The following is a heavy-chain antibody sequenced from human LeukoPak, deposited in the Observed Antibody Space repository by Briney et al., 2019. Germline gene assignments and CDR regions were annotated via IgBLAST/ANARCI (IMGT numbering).Heavy chain of an antibody. CDR2: MNPNSGDT. D-gene: IGHD6-19*01. CDR3: AREKRVAGSRGGFDP. J-gene: IGHJ5*02. Sequence: ASVKVSCKASGYTFTSYDINWVRQATGQGLEWMGWMNPNSGDTRYAQKFQGRVTMTRDTSISTAYMELSRLRSDDTAVYYCAREKRVAGSRGGFDPWGQGTLVTVSS. V-gene: IGHV1-8*01. CDR1: GYTFTSYD.